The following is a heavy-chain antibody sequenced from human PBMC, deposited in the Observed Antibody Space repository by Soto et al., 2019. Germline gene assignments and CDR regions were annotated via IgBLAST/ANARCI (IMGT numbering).Heavy chain of an antibody. CDR3: AREDLYYYYYGMDV. Sequence: SETLSLTCTVSGGSISSSSYYWGWIRQPPGKGLEWIGSIYYSGSTYYNPSLKSRVTISVDTSKNQFSLKLSSVTAADTAVYYCAREDLYYYYYGMDVWGQGTTVIVSS. CDR2: IYYSGST. V-gene: IGHV4-39*01. J-gene: IGHJ6*02. CDR1: GGSISSSSYY.